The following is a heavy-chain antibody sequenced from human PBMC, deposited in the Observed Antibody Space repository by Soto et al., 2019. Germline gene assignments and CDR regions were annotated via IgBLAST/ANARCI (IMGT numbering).Heavy chain of an antibody. CDR1: GYGLRSNY. V-gene: IGHV1-2*02. D-gene: IGHD3-22*01. CDR2: INPNSSGT. J-gene: IGHJ6*02. CDR3: ARDLIVDGPDNYAMDV. Sequence: QVQLVQSGAEVKKPGASVKVSCKASGYGLRSNYIHWVRQAPGQGLEWLGWINPNSSGTVYAQKFQGRVTMTRDTSLTTAYMQLNRLTSDDTAVYYCARDLIVDGPDNYAMDVWGQGTTVTVSS.